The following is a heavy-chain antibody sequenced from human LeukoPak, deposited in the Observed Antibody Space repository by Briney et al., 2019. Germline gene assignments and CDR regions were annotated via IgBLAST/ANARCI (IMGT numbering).Heavy chain of an antibody. CDR2: IRSKADNYAT. V-gene: IGHV3-73*01. CDR3: TQSNY. CDR1: GFTFSGSP. Sequence: GGSLRLSCAASGFTFSGSPILWVRQASGKGLEWVGRIRSKADNYATAYAASVQGRCTISRDDSKNTAYLQLNSLKTEDTAVYYCTQSNYWGQGALVAVSS. J-gene: IGHJ4*02.